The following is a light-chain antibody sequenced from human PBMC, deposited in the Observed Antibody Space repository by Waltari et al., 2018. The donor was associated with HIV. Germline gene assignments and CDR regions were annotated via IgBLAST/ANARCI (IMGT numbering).Light chain of an antibody. CDR3: ASWDDSLGGRWV. J-gene: IGLJ3*02. CDR1: RSDIGPNY. Sequence: QSVLTQSPSTSGTPGQTVTISCSGTRSDIGPNYVYWYQQVPGAAPKLLIYRNCQRPSGVPARFSGSKSGTSASLAISGLRSEDEAEYHCASWDDSLGGRWVFGGGTKLTVL. V-gene: IGLV1-47*01. CDR2: RNC.